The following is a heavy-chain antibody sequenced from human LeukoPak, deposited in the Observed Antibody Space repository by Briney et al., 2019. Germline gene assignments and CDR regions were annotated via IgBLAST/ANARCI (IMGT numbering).Heavy chain of an antibody. Sequence: RGCLRLSCAASGFTFSSYSMNWVRQAPGQGLEWVSYLSSSSSSIYYADSVKGRFTISRDNAKNSLYLQMTSLRAEDTAVYYFARQNGAGYYYYCDSWGQGTLVSVSS. CDR2: LSSSSSSI. CDR1: GFTFSSYS. V-gene: IGHV3-48*01. J-gene: IGHJ4*02. CDR3: ARQNGAGYYYYCDS. D-gene: IGHD3-22*01.